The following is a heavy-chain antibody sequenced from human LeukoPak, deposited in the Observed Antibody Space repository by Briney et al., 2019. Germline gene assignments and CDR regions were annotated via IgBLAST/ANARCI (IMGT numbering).Heavy chain of an antibody. D-gene: IGHD6-13*01. CDR1: GGSISSYY. CDR2: IYYSGST. Sequence: PSETLSLTCTVSGGSISSYYWSWIRQPPGKGLEWIGYIYYSGSTNYNPSLKSRVTISVDTSKNQFSLKLSSVTAADTAVYYCARGGGSSWACYWGQGTLVTVSS. V-gene: IGHV4-59*01. CDR3: ARGGGSSWACY. J-gene: IGHJ4*02.